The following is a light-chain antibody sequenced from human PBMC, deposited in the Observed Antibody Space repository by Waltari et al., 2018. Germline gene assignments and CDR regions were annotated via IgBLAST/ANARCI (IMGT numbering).Light chain of an antibody. CDR3: QAWDSSTVV. Sequence: SYELTQPPSVSVSPGQTASITCSGDKLGDKYACWYQQKPGQSPVLVIYQDNKRPSGIPGRFSGSNSGNTATLTISGTQAMDEADDYCQAWDSSTVVFGGGTKLTVL. V-gene: IGLV3-1*01. CDR2: QDN. CDR1: KLGDKY. J-gene: IGLJ2*01.